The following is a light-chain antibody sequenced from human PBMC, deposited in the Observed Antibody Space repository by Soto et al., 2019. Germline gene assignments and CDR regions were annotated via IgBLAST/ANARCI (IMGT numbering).Light chain of an antibody. J-gene: IGLJ3*02. CDR2: SNN. V-gene: IGLV1-47*02. CDR1: SSNIGSNY. Sequence: QSVLTQPPSASGPPGQRVTVSCSGSSSNIGSNYVYWYQQLPGTAPKLLIYSNNQRPSGVPDRFSGSKSGTSASLAISGLRSEDEADYYCAAWDDRLSAWVFGGGTKLTVL. CDR3: AAWDDRLSAWV.